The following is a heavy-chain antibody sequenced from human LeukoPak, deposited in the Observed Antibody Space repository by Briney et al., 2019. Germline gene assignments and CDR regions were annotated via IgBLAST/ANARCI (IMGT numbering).Heavy chain of an antibody. V-gene: IGHV3-13*01. D-gene: IGHD6-13*01. CDR1: GFTFSSYA. J-gene: IGHJ4*02. CDR2: IGTAGDT. Sequence: PGGSLRLSCAASGFTFSSYAMSWVRQAPGKGLEWVSAIGTAGDTYYPGSVKGRFTISRENAKNSLYLQMNGLRAGDTAVYYCARDNSSSLDYWGQGTLVTVSS. CDR3: ARDNSSSLDY.